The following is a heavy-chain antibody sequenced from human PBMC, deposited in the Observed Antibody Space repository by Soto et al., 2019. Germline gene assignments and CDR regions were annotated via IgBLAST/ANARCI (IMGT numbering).Heavy chain of an antibody. CDR1: GGSISGGNYY. CDR2: VSSGGST. Sequence: SETLSLTCSVSGGSISGGNYYWTWIRQPPGKALEWIGCVSSGGSTFCTPSLGSRVTISLDTSNNQFSLRVTSVTAADTAIYYCARRGGYSYGSPFAYWGQGSLVTVSS. V-gene: IGHV4-30-4*01. J-gene: IGHJ4*02. D-gene: IGHD5-18*01. CDR3: ARRGGYSYGSPFAY.